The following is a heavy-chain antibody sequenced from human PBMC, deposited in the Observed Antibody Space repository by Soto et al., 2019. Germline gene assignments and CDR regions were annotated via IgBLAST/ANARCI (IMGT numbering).Heavy chain of an antibody. D-gene: IGHD3-10*01. Sequence: PSETLSLTCTVSGGSLSSYYWSWIRQPPGKGLEWIGYIYYSGSTNYNPSLKSRVTISVDTSKNQFSLKLSSVTAADTAVYYCARVGKKRGFDYWGQGTLVTVSS. CDR1: GGSLSSYY. V-gene: IGHV4-59*01. J-gene: IGHJ4*02. CDR3: ARVGKKRGFDY. CDR2: IYYSGST.